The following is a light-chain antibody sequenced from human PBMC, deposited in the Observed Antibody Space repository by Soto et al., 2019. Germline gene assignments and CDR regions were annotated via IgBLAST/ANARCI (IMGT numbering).Light chain of an antibody. J-gene: IGKJ3*01. CDR2: DAS. CDR3: QQRST. V-gene: IGKV3-11*01. CDR1: QSVSSY. Sequence: DIVLPPSPAPLSLSPGERATLSCRASQSVSSYFAWYQQKPGQAPRLLIYDASNRATGIPARFSGSGSGTDFTLTISSLEAEDFAVYYCQQRSTFGPGTKVDIK.